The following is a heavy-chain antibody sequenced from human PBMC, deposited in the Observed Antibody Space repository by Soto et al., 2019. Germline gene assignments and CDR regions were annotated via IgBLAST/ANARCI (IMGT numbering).Heavy chain of an antibody. J-gene: IGHJ4*02. CDR3: VSQRTTVITKAYFDY. CDR1: VGSVTSSSYC. CDR2: FYYRGRI. D-gene: IGHD4-4*01. V-gene: IGHV4-39*01. Sequence: SEALSVTCTFSVGSVTSSSYCWGWIRQSPGKGVEWIGSFYYRGRIYSKSSFKSRVTISVDTSKNQFSLNLNSVTASDTAVYFCVSQRTTVITKAYFDYWGPGALVTVSS.